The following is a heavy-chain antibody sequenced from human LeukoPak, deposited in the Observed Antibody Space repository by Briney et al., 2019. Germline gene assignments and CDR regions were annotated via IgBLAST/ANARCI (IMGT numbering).Heavy chain of an antibody. J-gene: IGHJ1*01. Sequence: ASVKFSCKASGYTFTGYYIHWVRQAPGQGLEWMGWINPNSGGTNYAQKFQGRVTMTRDTSISTAYMELSRLRSDDTAVYYCAREDYYDSSGYYKNKEYFQGWGQGTLVTVSS. CDR1: GYTFTGYY. CDR3: AREDYYDSSGYYKNKEYFQG. D-gene: IGHD3-22*01. CDR2: INPNSGGT. V-gene: IGHV1-2*02.